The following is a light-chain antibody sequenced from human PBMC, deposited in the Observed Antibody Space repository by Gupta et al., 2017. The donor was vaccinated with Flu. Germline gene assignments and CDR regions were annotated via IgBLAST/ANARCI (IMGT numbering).Light chain of an antibody. Sequence: SSALTQPPSVSVAPGQTARITCGGDKIGNRNVHWYQQKPGQAPVLVIYDDSDRPSGIPERFSGSNSGNTATLTVSRVEAGDEADYYCQIWHTPSDHVIFGGGTKLTVL. CDR3: QIWHTPSDHVI. V-gene: IGLV3-21*02. J-gene: IGLJ2*01. CDR2: DDS. CDR1: KIGNRN.